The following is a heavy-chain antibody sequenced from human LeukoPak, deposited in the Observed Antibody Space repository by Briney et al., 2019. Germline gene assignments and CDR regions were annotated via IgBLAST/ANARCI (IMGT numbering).Heavy chain of an antibody. D-gene: IGHD3-10*01. V-gene: IGHV4-59*08. CDR3: ARQHNPYYYGSGSRYNYYMDV. J-gene: IGHJ6*03. CDR1: GGSISSYY. Sequence: SETLSLTCTVSGGSISSYYWSWIRQPPGKGLEWIGYIYYSGSTNYNPSLKSRVTISVDTSKNQFSLKLSSVTAADTAVYYCARQHNPYYYGSGSRYNYYMDVWGKGTTVTISS. CDR2: IYYSGST.